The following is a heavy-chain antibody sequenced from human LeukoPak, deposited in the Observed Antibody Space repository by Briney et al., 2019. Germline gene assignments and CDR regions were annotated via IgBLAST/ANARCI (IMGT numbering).Heavy chain of an antibody. J-gene: IGHJ4*02. CDR1: GYTFTGYY. CDR3: ARETYGSGSYFDY. CDR2: INPNSGGT. Sequence: ASVKVSCKASGYTFTGYYMHWVRQAPGQGLEWMGWINPNSGGTNYAQKLQGWVTMTRDTSISTAYMELSRLRSDDTAVYYCARETYGSGSYFDYWGQGTLVTVSS. V-gene: IGHV1-2*04. D-gene: IGHD3-10*01.